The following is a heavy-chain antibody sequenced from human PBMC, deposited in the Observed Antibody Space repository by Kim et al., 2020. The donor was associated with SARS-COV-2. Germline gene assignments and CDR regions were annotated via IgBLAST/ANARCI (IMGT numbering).Heavy chain of an antibody. Sequence: ASVKVSCKASGYPFTSYAVHWVRQAPGQRLEWMGWINAGNGNTKYSQKFQGRVTITSDTSASTAYMELSSLRSEDTAVYFCARWALLRYVEVGYGMDVWGQGTTVTVSS. CDR1: GYPFTSYA. CDR3: ARWALLRYVEVGYGMDV. V-gene: IGHV1-3*01. CDR2: INAGNGNT. D-gene: IGHD3-9*01. J-gene: IGHJ6*02.